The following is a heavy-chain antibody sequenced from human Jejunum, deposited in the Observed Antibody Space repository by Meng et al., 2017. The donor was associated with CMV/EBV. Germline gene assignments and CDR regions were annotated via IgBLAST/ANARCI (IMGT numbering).Heavy chain of an antibody. Sequence: SCAAPGFTFSNYAMTWVRQAPGKGLEWVSTISEIRDASYYGDSVKGRFAISRDNSKNTLYLQMSSLRVEDTAVYYCAKARQCEDWGQGTLVTVSS. CDR2: ISEIRDAS. J-gene: IGHJ4*02. CDR3: AKARQCED. CDR1: GFTFSNYA. V-gene: IGHV3-23*01.